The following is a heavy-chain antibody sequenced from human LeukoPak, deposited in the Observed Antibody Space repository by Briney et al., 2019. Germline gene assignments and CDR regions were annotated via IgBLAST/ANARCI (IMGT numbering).Heavy chain of an antibody. D-gene: IGHD3-10*01. CDR2: IYLGDSDT. Sequence: GESLKISCQGPGYSFTSYWIGWVRQMPGKGLEWMGNIYLGDSDTKYSPSFQGQVTISVDKSTSTAYLQWNSLKASDTAIYYCARRGYGSGSIGYFDSWGQGTLVTVSS. J-gene: IGHJ4*02. CDR1: GYSFTSYW. CDR3: ARRGYGSGSIGYFDS. V-gene: IGHV5-51*01.